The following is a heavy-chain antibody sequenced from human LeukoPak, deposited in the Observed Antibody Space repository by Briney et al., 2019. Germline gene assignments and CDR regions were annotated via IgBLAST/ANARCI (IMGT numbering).Heavy chain of an antibody. Sequence: ASVKVSCKASGYTFTTYSMHWVRQAPGQGLEWMAIINLSGGSTDYTQKFQGRVTMTRDTSTSTVYMELSSLRSEDTAVYYCVRHNQMDVWGQGTTVTVSS. CDR3: VRHNQMDV. J-gene: IGHJ6*02. CDR1: GYTFTTYS. V-gene: IGHV1-46*01. CDR2: INLSGGST.